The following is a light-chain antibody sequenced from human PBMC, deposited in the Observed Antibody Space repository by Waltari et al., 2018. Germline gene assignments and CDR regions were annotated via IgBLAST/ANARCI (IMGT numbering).Light chain of an antibody. J-gene: IGLJ3*02. CDR1: ALAKQY. V-gene: IGLV3-25*03. CDR2: KDS. Sequence: SSELTQPPSLSVSPGQTAKITCSGEALAKQYTYWDQQKSGQAPVLLIYKDSERPSMIAERFSGASSGTTVTLTISGVQAEDEADYFCQSSDSSGTWVFGGGTKLTVL. CDR3: QSSDSSGTWV.